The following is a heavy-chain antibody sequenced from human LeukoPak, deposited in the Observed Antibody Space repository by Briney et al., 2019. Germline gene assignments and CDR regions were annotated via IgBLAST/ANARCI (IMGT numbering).Heavy chain of an antibody. J-gene: IGHJ4*02. D-gene: IGHD1-26*01. V-gene: IGHV3-7*01. Sequence: GRSLRLSCAASGFTFSSYAMHWVRQAPGKGLEWVANIKPDGSEKYYVDSVKGRFTISRDNAKNSLFLQMNSLRAEDTALYYCARDTVGVTDYWGQGALVTVSS. CDR2: IKPDGSEK. CDR1: GFTFSSYA. CDR3: ARDTVGVTDY.